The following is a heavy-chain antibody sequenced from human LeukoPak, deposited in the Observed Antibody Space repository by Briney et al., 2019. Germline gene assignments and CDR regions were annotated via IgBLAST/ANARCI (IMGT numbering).Heavy chain of an antibody. J-gene: IGHJ5*02. Sequence: ASVKVSCKASGYTFTGYYMHWVRQAPGQGLEWMGWINPNSGGTNYAQKFQGRVTMTSDTSISTAYMELSRLRSDDTAVYYCARVAHYGSGSHWFDPWGQGTLVTVSS. CDR1: GYTFTGYY. V-gene: IGHV1-2*02. CDR2: INPNSGGT. CDR3: ARVAHYGSGSHWFDP. D-gene: IGHD3-10*01.